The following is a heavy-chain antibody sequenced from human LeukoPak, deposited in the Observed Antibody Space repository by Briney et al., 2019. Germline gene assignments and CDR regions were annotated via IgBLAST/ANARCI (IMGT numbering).Heavy chain of an antibody. D-gene: IGHD4-17*01. V-gene: IGHV1-2*02. CDR2: INPNSGGT. J-gene: IGHJ4*02. Sequence: ASETVSSTGSVYTFTGDYMYWVCQGPGQGPGWMGWINPNSGGTNYAQKFKGRVTMTRDTSISTAYMELSRLRSDETALYYCARDNGDYYFDYWGQGTLVTVSS. CDR1: VYTFTGDY. CDR3: ARDNGDYYFDY.